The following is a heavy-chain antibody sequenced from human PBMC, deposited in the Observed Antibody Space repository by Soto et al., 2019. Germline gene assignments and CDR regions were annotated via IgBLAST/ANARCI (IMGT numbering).Heavy chain of an antibody. V-gene: IGHV1-69*06. CDR3: ASLSGYCSSTSCYFDY. D-gene: IGHD2-2*01. CDR1: GVTFSSYA. J-gene: IGHJ4*02. CDR2: IIPIFGTA. Sequence: SVKVSCKASGVTFSSYAISWVRQAPGQGLEWMGGIIPIFGTANYAQKFQGRVTITADKSTSTAYMELSSLRSEDTAVYYCASLSGYCSSTSCYFDYWGQGTLVTVSS.